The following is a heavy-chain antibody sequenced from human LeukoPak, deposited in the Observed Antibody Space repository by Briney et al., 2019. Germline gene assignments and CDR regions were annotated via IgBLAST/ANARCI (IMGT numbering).Heavy chain of an antibody. D-gene: IGHD3-22*01. CDR2: IYYSGST. CDR3: AREYSYYDSSGYYYGSGYFDY. J-gene: IGHJ4*02. Sequence: SETLSLTCTVSGGSISDYYWSWIRQPPGKGLEWIAYIYYSGSTNYNPSLQSRVTISVDTSKNQFSLRLSSVTAADTAVYYCAREYSYYDSSGYYYGSGYFDYWGQGTLVTVSS. CDR1: GGSISDYY. V-gene: IGHV4-59*01.